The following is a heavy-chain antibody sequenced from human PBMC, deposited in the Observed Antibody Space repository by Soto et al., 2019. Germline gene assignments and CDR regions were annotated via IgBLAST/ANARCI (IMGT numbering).Heavy chain of an antibody. D-gene: IGHD1-26*01. CDR1: GGSISSGGYS. J-gene: IGHJ5*02. Sequence: QLQLQESGSGLVKPSQTLSLTCAVSGGSISSGGYSWSWIRQPPGKGLECIGYIYHSGSTYYNPSLKRRVTISVDRSKNQFSLKLSSVTAADTAGYYCASRPSGSGFDPWGHGTLVTVSS. V-gene: IGHV4-30-2*01. CDR3: ASRPSGSGFDP. CDR2: IYHSGST.